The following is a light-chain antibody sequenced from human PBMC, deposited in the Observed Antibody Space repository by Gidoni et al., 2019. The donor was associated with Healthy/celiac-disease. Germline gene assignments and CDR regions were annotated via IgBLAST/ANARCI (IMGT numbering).Light chain of an antibody. CDR2: SNK. CDR1: SSNIGSNT. CDR3: AAWDDSLNGVV. J-gene: IGLJ2*01. Sequence: QSVLTQPPSASGIPGQRVTSSCSGSSSNIGSNTVNWYQQLPGTAPKPLIYSNKPRPSGVPDRFSGSKSGTSASLAISGLQSEDEADYYCAAWDDSLNGVVFGGGTKLTVL. V-gene: IGLV1-44*01.